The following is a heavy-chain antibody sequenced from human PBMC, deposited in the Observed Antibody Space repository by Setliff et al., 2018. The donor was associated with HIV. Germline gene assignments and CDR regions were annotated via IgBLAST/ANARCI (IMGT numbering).Heavy chain of an antibody. J-gene: IGHJ3*02. Sequence: ASVKVSCKASGYTFTNYNIHWVQQAPGKGLQWMGRIDPKNGKTIYAEKFQGRVTIIADTSIDTTYMELSSLRSEDTAIYYCAAEGNSFDIWGQGTMVTVSS. CDR1: GYTFTNYN. V-gene: IGHV1-69-2*01. CDR2: IDPKNGKT. CDR3: AAEGNSFDI.